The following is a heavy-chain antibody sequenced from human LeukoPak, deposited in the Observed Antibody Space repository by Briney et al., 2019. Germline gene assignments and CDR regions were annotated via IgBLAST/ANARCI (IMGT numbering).Heavy chain of an antibody. CDR3: AKDRDDYVWGSYLGAFDI. J-gene: IGHJ3*02. CDR1: GFTFSSYA. D-gene: IGHD3-16*01. V-gene: IGHV3-23*01. CDR2: ISGSGGST. Sequence: GGSLRLSCAASGFTFSSYAMSWVRQAPGKGLEWVSSISGSGGSTYYAGSVKGRFTISRDNSKNTLYLQMNSLRAEDTAVFYCAKDRDDYVWGSYLGAFDIWGQGTMVTVSS.